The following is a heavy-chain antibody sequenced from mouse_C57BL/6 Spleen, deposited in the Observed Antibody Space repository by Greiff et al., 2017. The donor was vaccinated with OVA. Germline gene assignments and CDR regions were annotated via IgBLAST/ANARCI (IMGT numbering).Heavy chain of an antibody. J-gene: IGHJ2*01. Sequence: EVKLVESGPGLVKPSQSLSLTCSVTGYSITSGYYWNWIRQFPGNKLEWMGYISYDGSNNYNPSLKNRISITRDTSKNQFFLKLNSVTTEDTATYYCARDYYDYDALYYFDYWGQGTTLTVSS. CDR1: GYSITSGYY. D-gene: IGHD2-4*01. CDR2: ISYDGSN. V-gene: IGHV3-6*01. CDR3: ARDYYDYDALYYFDY.